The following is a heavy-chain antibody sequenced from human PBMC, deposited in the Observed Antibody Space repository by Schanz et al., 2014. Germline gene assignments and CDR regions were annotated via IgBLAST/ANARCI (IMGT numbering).Heavy chain of an antibody. V-gene: IGHV1-46*03. CDR2: INPSGGST. Sequence: QGQLVQSGAEVKKPGASVKVSCKASGYTFTSYYMHWVRQAPGQGLEWMGIINPSGGSTSYAQKFQGRVTMTRDTSTSTAYMELRSLISDDTAVYYCARGGFFDSTSFDSWGEGTLVAVSS. J-gene: IGHJ4*02. CDR3: ARGGFFDSTSFDS. CDR1: GYTFTSYY. D-gene: IGHD2-2*01.